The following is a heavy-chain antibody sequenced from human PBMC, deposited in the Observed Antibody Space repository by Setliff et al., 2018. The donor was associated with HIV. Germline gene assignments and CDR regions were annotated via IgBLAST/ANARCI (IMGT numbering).Heavy chain of an antibody. J-gene: IGHJ6*03. CDR2: INHSGTT. CDR1: GESLNTYF. CDR3: ARGVVVVPAARDYYYYLDV. Sequence: PSETLSLTCAVYGESLNTYFWSWIRQPPGKGLEWIGQINHSGTTNHNPSLKSRVIISVDMSKNQFSLKVNSVTAADTAMYYCARGVVVVPAARDYYYYLDVWGKGTTVTVSS. D-gene: IGHD2-2*01. V-gene: IGHV4-34*01.